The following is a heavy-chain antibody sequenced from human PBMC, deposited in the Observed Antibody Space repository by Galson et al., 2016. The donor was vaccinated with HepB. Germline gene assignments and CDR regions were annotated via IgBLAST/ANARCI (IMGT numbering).Heavy chain of an antibody. CDR2: IRKRSNGYTT. CDR1: GFSFSDHY. Sequence: LRLSCAASGFSFSDHYMDWVRQAPGKGLEWVGRIRKRSNGYTTEYGASVKGRFSVSRDDSENSMYRQMDSLKSDDTAVYYCARVTSFIRNIGTLDLWGRGTLVTVSS. D-gene: IGHD2/OR15-2a*01. CDR3: ARVTSFIRNIGTLDL. J-gene: IGHJ3*01. V-gene: IGHV3-72*01.